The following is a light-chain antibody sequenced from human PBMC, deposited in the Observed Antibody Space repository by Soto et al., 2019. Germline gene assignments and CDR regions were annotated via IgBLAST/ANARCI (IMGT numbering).Light chain of an antibody. V-gene: IGLV2-14*01. CDR1: SSDVGGYNY. Sequence: QSALTQPASVSGSPGQSITISCTGTSSDVGGYNYVSWYQQHAGKAPKLIIYEVSSRPSGVSNRFSGSKSGNTASLTISGLQAEDEADYYCSSYTSSSTRVFGGGTKLTVL. J-gene: IGLJ3*02. CDR2: EVS. CDR3: SSYTSSSTRV.